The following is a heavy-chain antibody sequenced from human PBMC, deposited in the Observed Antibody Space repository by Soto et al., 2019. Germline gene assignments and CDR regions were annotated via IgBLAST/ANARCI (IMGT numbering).Heavy chain of an antibody. V-gene: IGHV5-10-1*01. Sequence: PGESLKISCKGSGYSFTSYWISWVRQMPGKGLEWMGRIDPSDSYTNYSPSFQGHVTISADKSISTAYLQWSSLKASDTAMYYCAGTGYSSSWRDYWGQGTLVTVSS. CDR2: IDPSDSYT. CDR1: GYSFTSYW. CDR3: AGTGYSSSWRDY. D-gene: IGHD6-13*01. J-gene: IGHJ4*02.